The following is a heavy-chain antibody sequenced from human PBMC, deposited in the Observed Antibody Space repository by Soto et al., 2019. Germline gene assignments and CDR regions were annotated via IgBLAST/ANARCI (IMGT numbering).Heavy chain of an antibody. CDR3: AILSPSSSSEYDY. CDR1: GFTFSSYA. Sequence: EVQLLESGGGLVQPGGSLRLSCAASGFTFSSYAMSWVRQAPGKGLEWVSAISGSGGSTYYADSVKGRFTISRDNSKNPLYLQMNSLRAEDTAVYYCAILSPSSSSEYDYWGQGTLVTVSS. V-gene: IGHV3-23*01. D-gene: IGHD6-6*01. CDR2: ISGSGGST. J-gene: IGHJ4*02.